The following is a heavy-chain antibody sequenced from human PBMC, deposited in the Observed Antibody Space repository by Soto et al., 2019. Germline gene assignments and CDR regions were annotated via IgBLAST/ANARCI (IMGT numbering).Heavy chain of an antibody. CDR1: GGSFSGYY. CDR3: TRWGVVTALYYYYGMDV. J-gene: IGHJ6*02. CDR2: INPSGST. D-gene: IGHD2-21*02. V-gene: IGHV4-34*01. Sequence: QVQLQQWGAGLLKPSETLSLTCAVYGGSFSGYYWSWIRQPPGKGLEWLGEINPSGSTNYNPSLKSRGTISVDTSKNQFSLKLSSVTAADTAVYYCTRWGVVTALYYYYGMDVWGQGTTVTVSS.